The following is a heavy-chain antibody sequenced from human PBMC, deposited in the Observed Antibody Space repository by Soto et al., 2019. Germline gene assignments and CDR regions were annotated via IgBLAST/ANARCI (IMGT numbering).Heavy chain of an antibody. J-gene: IGHJ4*02. CDR3: ARARSGSYFVLEY. V-gene: IGHV4-31*03. CDR1: SGSINSGLYY. Sequence: QVQLQESGPGLVKPSQTLSLTCTVSSGSINSGLYYWTWIRQHPEKDLEWIGYIYSRWNTYYTPSVKSRVDIAVDTSKNQCSLRVCSVTAADSAVYYCARARSGSYFVLEYWGQGAQVTVSP. D-gene: IGHD3-10*01. CDR2: IYSRWNT.